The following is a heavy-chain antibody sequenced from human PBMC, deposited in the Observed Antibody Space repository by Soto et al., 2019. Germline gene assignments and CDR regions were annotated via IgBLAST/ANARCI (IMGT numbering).Heavy chain of an antibody. D-gene: IGHD3-3*01. CDR3: ARADFGIFGVVTMSPPHYYYGMDV. Sequence: ASVKVSCKASGYTFTSYYMHWVRQAPGQGLEWMGIINPSGGSTSYAQKFQGRVTMTRDTSTSTVYMELSSLRSEDTAVYYCARADFGIFGVVTMSPPHYYYGMDVWGQGTTVTVSS. CDR2: INPSGGST. V-gene: IGHV1-46*01. J-gene: IGHJ6*02. CDR1: GYTFTSYY.